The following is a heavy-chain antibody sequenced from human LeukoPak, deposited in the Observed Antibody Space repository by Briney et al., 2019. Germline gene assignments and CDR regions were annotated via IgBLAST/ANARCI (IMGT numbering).Heavy chain of an antibody. CDR1: GFTFTSYT. Sequence: GGSLRLSCAASGFTFTSYTFHWVRQAPGKGLEWVSVRAHDGSNTYNADSVKGRFTISRDNSKNTLYLQMNSLRAEDTAVYYCANSEDYYGGNSGAFDIWGQGTMVTVSS. CDR2: RAHDGSNT. D-gene: IGHD4-23*01. V-gene: IGHV3-30-3*01. CDR3: ANSEDYYGGNSGAFDI. J-gene: IGHJ3*02.